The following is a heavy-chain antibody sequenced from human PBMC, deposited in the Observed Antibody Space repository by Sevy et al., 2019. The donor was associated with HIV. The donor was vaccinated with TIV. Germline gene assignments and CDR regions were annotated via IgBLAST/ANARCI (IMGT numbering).Heavy chain of an antibody. CDR3: AGDRTRGGFDS. CDR1: GGSISSYY. Sequence: SETLSLTCTVSGGSISSYYWNWIRQSPGKELEWIGYIYHSGSTNYNPSLTSRVTISVDTSKNQFSLKLSSVTAADTAVYYCAGDRTRGGFDSWGQGTLVTVSS. J-gene: IGHJ4*02. D-gene: IGHD2-15*01. V-gene: IGHV4-59*01. CDR2: IYHSGST.